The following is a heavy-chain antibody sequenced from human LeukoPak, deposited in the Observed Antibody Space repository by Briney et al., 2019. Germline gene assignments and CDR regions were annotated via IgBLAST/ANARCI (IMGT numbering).Heavy chain of an antibody. V-gene: IGHV4-34*01. CDR1: GGSFSGYY. J-gene: IGHJ6*02. D-gene: IGHD3-3*01. CDR3: ARGGGITIFGVVIPGMDV. CDR2: INHSGST. Sequence: SETLSLTCAVYGGSFSGYYWSWIRQPPGKGLEWIGEINHSGSTNYNPSLKSRVTISVDTSKNQFPLKLSSVTAADTAVYYCARGGGITIFGVVIPGMDVWGQGTTVTVSS.